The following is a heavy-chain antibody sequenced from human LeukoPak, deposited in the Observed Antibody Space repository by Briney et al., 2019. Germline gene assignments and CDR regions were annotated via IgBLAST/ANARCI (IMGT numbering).Heavy chain of an antibody. V-gene: IGHV5-51*01. D-gene: IGHD2-8*01. CDR3: ASLARSVYVLYYFDY. J-gene: IGHJ4*01. CDR1: GYSFTSYS. Sequence: PGESLDSPCKGSGYSFTSYSIGWVRQMPGKGLEWMGIIYPGDSDNRYSPSFQGQVTMSAAKSITTAYLQWSSLKASDTAMYYCASLARSVYVLYYFDYWGEATLVTVSS. CDR2: IYPGDSDN.